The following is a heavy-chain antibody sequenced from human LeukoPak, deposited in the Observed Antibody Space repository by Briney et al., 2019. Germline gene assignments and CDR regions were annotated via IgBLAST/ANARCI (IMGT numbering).Heavy chain of an antibody. V-gene: IGHV1-18*01. CDR3: ARRSMVRGGIADYYYGIVV. J-gene: IGHJ6*02. Sequence: ASVKVTCKASGYTFTSYGISWVRQAPGQGLEWMGWISAYNGNTNYAQKLQGRVTMTTDTSKSTAYMELRSLRSEDTAVYYCARRSMVRGGIADYYYGIVVWGQGTTVTVSS. CDR2: ISAYNGNT. D-gene: IGHD3-10*01. CDR1: GYTFTSYG.